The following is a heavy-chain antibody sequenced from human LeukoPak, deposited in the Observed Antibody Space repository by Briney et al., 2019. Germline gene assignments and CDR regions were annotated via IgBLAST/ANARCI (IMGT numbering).Heavy chain of an antibody. J-gene: IGHJ3*02. CDR2: IYHSGNT. D-gene: IGHD3-22*01. V-gene: IGHV4-30-4*08. CDR3: ARVASSGYYYPLDAFDI. Sequence: PSETLSLTCTVSGDSITSDHYWTWIRQPPGKGLEWIAYIYHSGNTYYNPSLRSRVTMSVATSKNQFSLEVKSVTAADTAVYYCARVASSGYYYPLDAFDIWGQGTMVTVSS. CDR1: GDSITSDHY.